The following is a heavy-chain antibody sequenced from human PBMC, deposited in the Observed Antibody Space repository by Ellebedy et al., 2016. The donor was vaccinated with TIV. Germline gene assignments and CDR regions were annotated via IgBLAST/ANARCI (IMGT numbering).Heavy chain of an antibody. CDR2: INWNSDRI. J-gene: IGHJ4*02. V-gene: IGHV3-9*01. D-gene: IGHD6-6*01. CDR3: AKDIGQQVVPASGCVY. CDR1: GFTFDDYA. Sequence: GGSLRLXXAASGFTFDDYATHWVRQAPGKGLEWVSGINWNSDRIYYADSVKGRFTISRDNAKNSLYLQMDSLRAEDTALYYCAKDIGQQVVPASGCVYWGQGTLVTVSS.